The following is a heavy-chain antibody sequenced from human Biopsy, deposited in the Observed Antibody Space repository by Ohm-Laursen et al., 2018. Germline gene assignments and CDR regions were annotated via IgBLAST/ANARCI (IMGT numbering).Heavy chain of an antibody. J-gene: IGHJ1*01. CDR3: AKGQDLRGGAEYFQH. V-gene: IGHV1-2*02. CDR1: GYTFTGQY. D-gene: IGHD2-15*01. CDR2: INPHSGTT. Sequence: GASVKVSCKASGYTFTGQYLHWVRQVPGQGLEWMGWINPHSGTTKFAQDFQGRVTMTRDTSITTAYMELRRLRSDDPAVYYCAKGQDLRGGAEYFQHWGQGALVTASS.